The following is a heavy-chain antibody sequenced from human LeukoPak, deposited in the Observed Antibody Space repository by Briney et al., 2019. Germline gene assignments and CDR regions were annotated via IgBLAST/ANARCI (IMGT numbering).Heavy chain of an antibody. J-gene: IGHJ6*02. D-gene: IGHD5-12*01. V-gene: IGHV3-23*01. Sequence: GGSLRLSCAASGFTFSSYAMSWVRQAPGKGLEWVSAISGSGGSTYYADSVKGRFTISRDSSKNTLYLQMNSLRPEDTALYYCARDGNSGYDLTYYYGMDVWGQGTTVTVSS. CDR2: ISGSGGST. CDR3: ARDGNSGYDLTYYYGMDV. CDR1: GFTFSSYA.